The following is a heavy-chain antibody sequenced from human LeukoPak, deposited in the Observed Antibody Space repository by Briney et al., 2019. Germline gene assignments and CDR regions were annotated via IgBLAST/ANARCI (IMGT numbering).Heavy chain of an antibody. V-gene: IGHV3-23*01. CDR3: AKGASC. Sequence: GGSLRLSCAASGFIFSNYGMNWVRQAPGKGLEWVAAISASGSATSYADSVRGRFTISRDNSKNTLYLQMNSLRAEDTAVYYCAKGASCCGQGTLVTVSS. J-gene: IGHJ4*02. D-gene: IGHD2-2*01. CDR2: ISASGSAT. CDR1: GFIFSNYG.